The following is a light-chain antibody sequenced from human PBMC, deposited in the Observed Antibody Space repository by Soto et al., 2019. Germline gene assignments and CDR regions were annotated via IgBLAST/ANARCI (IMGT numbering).Light chain of an antibody. CDR2: EVS. J-gene: IGLJ3*02. V-gene: IGLV2-8*01. CDR1: DSDVGGHSH. Sequence: QFALIQPPSASGSPGQAVTISCTGSDSDVGGHSHVSWYQQHPGEAPKLMIYEVSKRPSGVPDRFSGSKSGNTASLTVSGLQADDEADYYCCSYVAGDSWVFGGGTKLTVL. CDR3: CSYVAGDSWV.